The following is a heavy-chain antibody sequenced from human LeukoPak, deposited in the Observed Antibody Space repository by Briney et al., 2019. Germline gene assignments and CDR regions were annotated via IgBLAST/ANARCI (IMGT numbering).Heavy chain of an antibody. D-gene: IGHD4-11*01. V-gene: IGHV4-31*03. Sequence: PSQTLSLTCTVSGGSISSGGYYWSWIRQHPGKGLEWIGYIYYSGSTYYNPSLKSRVTISVDTSKNQFSLKLSSVTAADTAVYYCARRRDYSKNSGWGYWGQGTLVTVSS. CDR3: ARRRDYSKNSGWGY. J-gene: IGHJ4*02. CDR2: IYYSGST. CDR1: GGSISSGGYY.